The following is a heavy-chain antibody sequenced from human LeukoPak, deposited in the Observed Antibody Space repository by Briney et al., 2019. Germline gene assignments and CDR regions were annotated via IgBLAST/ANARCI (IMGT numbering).Heavy chain of an antibody. J-gene: IGHJ6*02. Sequence: PGGSLRLSCAASGFTFSDYYMSWIRQAPGKGLEWVSYISSSGSTIYFADSVEGRFIISRDNAKNSLYLQMNSLRAEDTAVYYCARGAYSSSWYGYYGMDVWGQGTTVTVSS. V-gene: IGHV3-11*01. CDR1: GFTFSDYY. CDR3: ARGAYSSSWYGYYGMDV. D-gene: IGHD6-13*01. CDR2: ISSSGSTI.